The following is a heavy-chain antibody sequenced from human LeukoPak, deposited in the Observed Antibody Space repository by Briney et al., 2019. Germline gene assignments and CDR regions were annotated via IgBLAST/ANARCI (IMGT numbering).Heavy chain of an antibody. D-gene: IGHD3-9*01. V-gene: IGHV4-59*01. CDR2: NYYSGST. J-gene: IGHJ4*02. CDR1: GGSISRYY. Sequence: PSETLSLTCTVSGGSISRYYWSWIRQPPGKGLEWIGFNYYSGSTNYNPSLKSRVTISVDTSKNQFSLKLSSVTAADTAVYYCARGLIYDILTGYPEIFDYWGQGTLVTVSS. CDR3: ARGLIYDILTGYPEIFDY.